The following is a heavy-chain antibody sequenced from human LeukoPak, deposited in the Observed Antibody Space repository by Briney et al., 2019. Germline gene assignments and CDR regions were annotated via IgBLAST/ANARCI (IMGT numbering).Heavy chain of an antibody. CDR3: ASRVVTSFDY. V-gene: IGHV3-30*02. Sequence: GGSLRLSCAASGFTFSSYGMHWVRQAPGKGLEWVAFIRYDGSNKYYADSVKGRFTISRDISENTLYLQMNALRAEDTAVYHCASRVVTSFDYWGQGTLVTVSS. D-gene: IGHD3-3*01. CDR2: IRYDGSNK. CDR1: GFTFSSYG. J-gene: IGHJ4*02.